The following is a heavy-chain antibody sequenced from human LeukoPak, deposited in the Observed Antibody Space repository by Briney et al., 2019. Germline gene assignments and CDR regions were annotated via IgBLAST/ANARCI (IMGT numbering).Heavy chain of an antibody. CDR3: AREGAIAPDLFDY. V-gene: IGHV3-21*01. Sequence: GGSLRLSCAASGFSFSTYTMNWVRQAPGKGLEWVSSITYSSTYLYYADSLKGRFTISRDNAKNSLYLQIHSLGAEDTAVYYCAREGAIAPDLFDYWGQGALVTVSS. J-gene: IGHJ4*02. CDR2: ITYSSTYL. CDR1: GFSFSTYT. D-gene: IGHD6-13*01.